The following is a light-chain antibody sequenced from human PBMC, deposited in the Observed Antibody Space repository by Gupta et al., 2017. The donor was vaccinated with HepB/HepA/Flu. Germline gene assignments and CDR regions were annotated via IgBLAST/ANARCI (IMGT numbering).Light chain of an antibody. CDR1: QRISSY. CDR3: QQSDSTPCT. CDR2: AAS. J-gene: IGKJ1*01. Sequence: DIQMALSPSSLSASVGDRVTITCRASQRISSYLNWYQQKPGKAPNLLIYAASSLQSGVPSRFSGSGSGTDFTLTISSLQLDDFATYYCQQSDSTPCTFGQGTEVEIK. V-gene: IGKV1-39*01.